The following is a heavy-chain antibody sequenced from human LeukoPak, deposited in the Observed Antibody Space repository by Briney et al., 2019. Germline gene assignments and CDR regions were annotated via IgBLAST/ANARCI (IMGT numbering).Heavy chain of an antibody. V-gene: IGHV3-43*01. CDR1: GFTFDDYT. D-gene: IGHD6-6*01. Sequence: GGSLRLSCAASGFTFDDYTMHWVRQAPGKGLEWVSLISWDGGSTYYADSVKGRFTISRDNSKNSLYLQMNSLRTEDTALYYCAKSLGRSSAGYYFDYWGQGTLVTVSS. J-gene: IGHJ4*02. CDR3: AKSLGRSSAGYYFDY. CDR2: ISWDGGST.